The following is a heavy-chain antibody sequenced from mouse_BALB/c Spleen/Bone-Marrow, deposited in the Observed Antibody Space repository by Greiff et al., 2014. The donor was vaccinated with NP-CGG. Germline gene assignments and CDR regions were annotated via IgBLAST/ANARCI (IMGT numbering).Heavy chain of an antibody. CDR1: GFNIKDYY. CDR3: NAEHGNYHYFDY. J-gene: IGHJ2*01. CDR2: IDPGNGDT. Sequence: EVQLQQSGAELVRSGASVKLSCTASGFNIKDYYMHWVKQRPEQGLEWIGWIDPGNGDTEYAPKFQGKVTMTADTSSNTAYLQLSSLTSEDTAVYYCNAEHGNYHYFDYWGQGTTLTVSS. D-gene: IGHD6-1*01. V-gene: IGHV14-4*02.